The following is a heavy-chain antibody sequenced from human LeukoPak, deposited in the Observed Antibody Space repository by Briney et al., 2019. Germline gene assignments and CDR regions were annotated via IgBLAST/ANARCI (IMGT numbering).Heavy chain of an antibody. Sequence: GGSLRLSCIASGFTFSSYSMNWVRQAPGKGLEWVSYITGSSSATCYAESVKGRFTISRDNAKNSLYLQMNSLRAEDTAVYYCANLHGGLLSFDGWGQGTLVTVSS. J-gene: IGHJ4*02. D-gene: IGHD2-15*01. CDR2: ITGSSSAT. V-gene: IGHV3-48*04. CDR3: ANLHGGLLSFDG. CDR1: GFTFSSYS.